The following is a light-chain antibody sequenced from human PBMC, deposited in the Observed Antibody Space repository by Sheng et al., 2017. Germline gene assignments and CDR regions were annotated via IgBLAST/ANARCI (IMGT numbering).Light chain of an antibody. CDR3: QSYDSDDHVV. CDR1: SGNIASNY. J-gene: IGLJ2*01. CDR2: EDN. V-gene: IGLV6-57*01. Sequence: FMLTQPHSVSDSPGRTVTISCTRSSGNIASNYVQWYQQRPGSSPTTVIFEDNDRPSGVPDRFSGSIDSSSNSASLTISGLKTEDEADYYCQSYDSDDHVVFGGGTRLTVL.